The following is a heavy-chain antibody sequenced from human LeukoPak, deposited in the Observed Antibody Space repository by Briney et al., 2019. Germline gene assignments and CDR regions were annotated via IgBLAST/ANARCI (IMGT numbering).Heavy chain of an antibody. J-gene: IGHJ4*02. V-gene: IGHV4-61*05. D-gene: IGHD6-13*01. CDR2: IYNSGST. CDR3: ARGVVAAAGRTFDF. CDR1: GDFISGSSYY. Sequence: PSETLSLTCTVSGDFISGSSYYWGWIRQSPGKGLEWIGYIYNSGSTNYNPSLKSRVTISLDTSKNQFSLKLSSVTAADTAVYYCARGVVAAAGRTFDFWGQGTLVTVSS.